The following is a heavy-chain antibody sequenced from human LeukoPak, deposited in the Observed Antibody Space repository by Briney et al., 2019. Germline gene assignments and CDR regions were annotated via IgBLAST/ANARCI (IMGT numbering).Heavy chain of an antibody. J-gene: IGHJ4*02. CDR3: VKGRGGYVKYKTFDY. V-gene: IGHV3-7*01. CDR2: IKHDRSEA. D-gene: IGHD5-12*01. Sequence: GSLRLSCAASGFTFSSYWMSWVRQAPGKGLEWVANIKHDRSEAYYVASVKGRFTISKDKARNSLFLQMNSLRAEDTATYYCVKGRGGYVKYKTFDYWGQGTLVTVSS. CDR1: GFTFSSYW.